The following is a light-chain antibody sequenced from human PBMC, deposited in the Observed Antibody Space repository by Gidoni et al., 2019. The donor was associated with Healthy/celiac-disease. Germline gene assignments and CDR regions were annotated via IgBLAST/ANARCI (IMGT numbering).Light chain of an antibody. J-gene: IGLJ2*01. CDR2: EVS. CDR1: SSDVGGYNY. V-gene: IGLV2-14*01. Sequence: QSALTQPAHASGSPGQSITISCTGTSSDVGGYNYVSWYQQHPGIAPKLMIYEVSNRPSGVYNRFSGSKSGNTASLTISGLQAEDEADYYCSSYTSSSTLFGGGTKLTVL. CDR3: SSYTSSSTL.